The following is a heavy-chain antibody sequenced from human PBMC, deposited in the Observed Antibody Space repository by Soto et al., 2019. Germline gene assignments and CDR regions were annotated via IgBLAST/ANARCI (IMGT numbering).Heavy chain of an antibody. Sequence: PGESLKITCKASGYSFAGYWITWVRQKPGKGLEWMGRIDPSDSQTYYSPSFRGHVTISVTKSITTVFLQWSSLMASDTAMYYCARQIYDSDTGPNFQYYFESWGQGTPVTVSS. CDR1: GYSFAGYW. J-gene: IGHJ4*02. V-gene: IGHV5-10-1*01. CDR3: ARQIYDSDTGPNFQYYFES. CDR2: IDPSDSQT. D-gene: IGHD3-22*01.